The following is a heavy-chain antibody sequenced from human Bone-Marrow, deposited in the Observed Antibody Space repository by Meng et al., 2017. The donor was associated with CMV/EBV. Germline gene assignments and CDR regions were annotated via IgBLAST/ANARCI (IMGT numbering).Heavy chain of an antibody. Sequence: GGSLRLSCATSEFTFTFSNYRMHWVRQAPGKGLECVSSMSSSCTHIYYVDSVKGRFTISRDNAKDSLCLQMSSLRAEDTAVYYCVKGNPHHDYWGQGTLVTVSS. V-gene: IGHV3-21*01. D-gene: IGHD1-14*01. CDR2: MSSSCTHI. CDR3: VKGNPHHDY. CDR1: EFTFTFSNYR. J-gene: IGHJ4*02.